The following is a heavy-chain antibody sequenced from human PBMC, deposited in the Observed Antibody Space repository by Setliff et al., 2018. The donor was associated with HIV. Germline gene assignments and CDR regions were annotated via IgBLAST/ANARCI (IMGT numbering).Heavy chain of an antibody. CDR2: IHHSGST. Sequence: SETLSRTCTVSGGSISDSYFYWSWIRQHPGKALEWIGYIHHSGSTFYNPSLKSRLIMSVDTSKNQFSLKVNSVTAADTAVYYCARLEYYYYMDVWGNGTTVTVSS. CDR3: ARLEYYYYMDV. J-gene: IGHJ6*03. CDR1: GGSISDSYFY. V-gene: IGHV4-31*03.